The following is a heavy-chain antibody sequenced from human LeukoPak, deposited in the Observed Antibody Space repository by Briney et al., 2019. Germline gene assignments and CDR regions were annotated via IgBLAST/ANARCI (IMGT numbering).Heavy chain of an antibody. D-gene: IGHD3-22*01. Sequence: ASGKVSCKASGYTFTSYDINWVRQAAGQGLEWVGWMNPNSRNTGYAQKLQGRVTMTMNTAISTAYMELSSLRSDDTAVYYCARVYSDSSGYYVQGFDYWGQGTLVTVSS. CDR1: GYTFTSYD. CDR3: ARVYSDSSGYYVQGFDY. J-gene: IGHJ4*02. V-gene: IGHV1-8*01. CDR2: MNPNSRNT.